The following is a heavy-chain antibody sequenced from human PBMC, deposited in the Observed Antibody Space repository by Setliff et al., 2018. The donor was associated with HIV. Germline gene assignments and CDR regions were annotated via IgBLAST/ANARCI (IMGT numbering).Heavy chain of an antibody. CDR2: ISTYGGST. Sequence: ASVKVSCKASGSTSSTDAISWVRQAPGQGLEWMGWISTYGGSTNYAQKFQGRVSMTTDTSTSTVYMELTNLKSDDTAVYYCARDYLHVFDIWGQGTMVTVSS. CDR3: ARDYLHVFDI. J-gene: IGHJ3*02. CDR1: GSTSSTDA. V-gene: IGHV1-18*01.